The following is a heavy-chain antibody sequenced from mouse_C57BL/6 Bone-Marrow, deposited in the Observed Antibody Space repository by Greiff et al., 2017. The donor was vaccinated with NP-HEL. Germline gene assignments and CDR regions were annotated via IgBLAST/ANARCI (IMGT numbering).Heavy chain of an antibody. Sequence: EVQLQQSGAELVRPGASVKLSCTASGFNIKDDYMHWVKQRPEQGLEWIGWIDPENGDTEYASKFQGKATIPADTSSNTAYLQLGSLTSENTAVYYCTTFNDYDGYYFDYWGQGTTLTVSS. CDR3: TTFNDYDGYYFDY. V-gene: IGHV14-4*01. D-gene: IGHD2-4*01. J-gene: IGHJ2*01. CDR2: IDPENGDT. CDR1: GFNIKDDY.